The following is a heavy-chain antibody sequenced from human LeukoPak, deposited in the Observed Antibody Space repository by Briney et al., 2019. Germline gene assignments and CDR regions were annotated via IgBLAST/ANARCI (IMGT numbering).Heavy chain of an antibody. CDR3: ARPPIESFGYHFGSVWHYMDV. J-gene: IGHJ6*03. V-gene: IGHV3-74*01. Sequence: HPGGSLRLSCAASGFTFRNYEMHWLRQVPGEGLVWVSRISSDETSTNYADYVKGRFTISRDNANNALFLEMNSLRAEDTAVYFCARPPIESFGYHFGSVWHYMDVWGKGITVTVSS. D-gene: IGHD3-22*01. CDR2: ISSDETST. CDR1: GFTFRNYE.